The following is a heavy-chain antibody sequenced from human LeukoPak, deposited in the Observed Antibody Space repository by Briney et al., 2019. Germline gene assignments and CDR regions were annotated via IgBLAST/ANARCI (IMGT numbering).Heavy chain of an antibody. J-gene: IGHJ5*02. CDR3: ARGSGWYFEP. CDR1: GGTFSSSA. V-gene: IGHV1-69*04. D-gene: IGHD6-19*01. Sequence: SVKVSCKASGGTFSSSAISWVRQAPGQGLEWMGRIIPILGIANYAQKFQGRVTITADKSTSTAYMELSSLRSEDTAVYYCARGSGWYFEPWGQGTLVTVSS. CDR2: IIPILGIA.